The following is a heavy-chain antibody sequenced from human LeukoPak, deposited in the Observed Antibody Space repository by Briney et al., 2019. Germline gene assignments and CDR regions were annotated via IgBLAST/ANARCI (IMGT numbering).Heavy chain of an antibody. CDR1: GGTFSSYA. V-gene: IGHV1-69*04. D-gene: IGHD4-17*01. Sequence: SVKVSCKASGGTFSSYAISWVRQAPGQGLEWMGRIIPILGIANYAQKFQGRVAITADKSTSTAYMELSSLRSEDTAVYYCARDRHDGDYCFDYWGQGTLVTVSS. J-gene: IGHJ4*02. CDR3: ARDRHDGDYCFDY. CDR2: IIPILGIA.